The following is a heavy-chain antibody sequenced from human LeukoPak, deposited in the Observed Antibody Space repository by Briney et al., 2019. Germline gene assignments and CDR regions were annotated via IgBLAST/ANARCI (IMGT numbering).Heavy chain of an antibody. Sequence: GGSLRLSCAASGFTFSSYSMNWVRQAPGKGLEWVSSISSSSSYIYYADSVKGRFTISRDNAKNSLYLQMNSLRAEDTAVYYCARDIASSTSYYYGMDVWGQGTTVTVSS. V-gene: IGHV3-21*01. CDR1: GFTFSSYS. D-gene: IGHD2-2*01. CDR2: ISSSSSYI. J-gene: IGHJ6*02. CDR3: ARDIASSTSYYYGMDV.